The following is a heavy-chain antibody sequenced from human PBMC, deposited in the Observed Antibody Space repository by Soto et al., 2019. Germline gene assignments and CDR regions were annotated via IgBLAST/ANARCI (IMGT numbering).Heavy chain of an antibody. V-gene: IGHV3-48*03. J-gene: IGHJ6*02. Sequence: GESLKISCVASGFTLSSYHMDWVRQAPGKGLEGISYIHASSISKIYYADSVKGRFTISRDNAKNSLYLQMDSLRAEDTAVYYCARDGTTGTANYHYAMDVWGQGTTVTVSS. D-gene: IGHD4-17*01. CDR1: GFTLSSYH. CDR2: IHASSISKI. CDR3: ARDGTTGTANYHYAMDV.